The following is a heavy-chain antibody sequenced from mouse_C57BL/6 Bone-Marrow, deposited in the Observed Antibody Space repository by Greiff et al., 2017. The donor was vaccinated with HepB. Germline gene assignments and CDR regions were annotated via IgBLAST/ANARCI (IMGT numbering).Heavy chain of an antibody. Sequence: QVQLQQPGAELVKPGASVKMSCKASGYTFTSYWITWVKQRPGPGLEWIGEIYPCSCSTNYNEKFKSKATLTVDTSSSTAYMQLSRLTSEDSSVYYCARSKYYGSRYADWGKGTLVTVSA. CDR1: GYTFTSYW. D-gene: IGHD1-1*01. CDR3: ARSKYYGSRYAD. CDR2: IYPCSCST. V-gene: IGHV1-55*01. J-gene: IGHJ3*01.